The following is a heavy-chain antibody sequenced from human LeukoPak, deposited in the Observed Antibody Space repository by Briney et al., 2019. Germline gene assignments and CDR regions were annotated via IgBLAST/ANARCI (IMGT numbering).Heavy chain of an antibody. Sequence: GGSLRLSCAASGFTFSSYSMNWVRQAPGKGLEWVSSISSSSYIYYADSVKGRFTISRDNAKNSLYLQMNSLRAEDTAVYYCAREGLRAAGGSFDYWGQGTLVTVSS. V-gene: IGHV3-21*01. CDR3: AREGLRAAGGSFDY. CDR2: ISSSSYI. J-gene: IGHJ4*02. CDR1: GFTFSSYS. D-gene: IGHD6-13*01.